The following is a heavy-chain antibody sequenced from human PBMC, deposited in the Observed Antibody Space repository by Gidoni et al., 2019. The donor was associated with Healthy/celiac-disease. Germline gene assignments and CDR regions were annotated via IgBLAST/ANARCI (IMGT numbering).Heavy chain of an antibody. CDR2: ISVNSGSI. Sequence: EVKLVESGGGLVQPGRSLRLSCAASGFTCDDYAMHWVRQATGKGLEWVSGISVNSGSIGYADSVKGRFTISRDNAKNSLYLQMNSLRAEDTALYYCAKVSLPYRNVDYENWFDPWGQGTLVTVSS. CDR3: AKVSLPYRNVDYENWFDP. J-gene: IGHJ5*02. D-gene: IGHD4-17*01. V-gene: IGHV3-9*01. CDR1: GFTCDDYA.